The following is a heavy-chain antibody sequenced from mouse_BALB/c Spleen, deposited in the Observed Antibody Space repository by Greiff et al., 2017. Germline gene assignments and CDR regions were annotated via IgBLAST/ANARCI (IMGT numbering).Heavy chain of an antibody. CDR1: GFTFSSYG. D-gene: IGHD1-3*01. CDR2: ISSGGSYT. Sequence: EVQLVESGGDLVKPGGSLKLSCAASGFTFSSYGMSWVRQTPDKRLEWVATISSGGSYTYYPDSVKGRFTISRDNAKNTLYLQMSSLKSEDTAMYYCTTTTGSSYYYAMDYWGQGTSVTVSS. J-gene: IGHJ4*01. CDR3: TTTTGSSYYYAMDY. V-gene: IGHV5-6*01.